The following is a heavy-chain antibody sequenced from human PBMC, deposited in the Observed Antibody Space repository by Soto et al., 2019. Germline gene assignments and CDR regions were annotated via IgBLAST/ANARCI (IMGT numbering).Heavy chain of an antibody. Sequence: GGSTRLSCAASGFPVCPAWINWVRQEPGKGLEWVGRIKSKIDGGTTDFAASVQGRFAISRDDSQDTMFLQMNSLKSEDTAVYYCTTDSHFSTRLVRFDLWGRGTLVTVSS. CDR1: GFPVCPAW. V-gene: IGHV3-15*07. CDR2: IKSKIDGGTT. J-gene: IGHJ4*01. D-gene: IGHD3-3*02. CDR3: TTDSHFSTRLVRFDL.